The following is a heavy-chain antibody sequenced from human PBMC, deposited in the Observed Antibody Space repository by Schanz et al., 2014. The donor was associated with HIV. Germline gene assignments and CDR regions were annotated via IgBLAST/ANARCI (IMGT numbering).Heavy chain of an antibody. CDR1: GFTLSSYT. D-gene: IGHD1-1*01. Sequence: EVQVVESGGGLVKPGGSLRLSCAASGFTLSSYTMTWVRQAPGKGLEWVSSISTSGYIYYADSVKGRFSISRDSAKNALYLQMNSLRGDDTAVYYCARRDTGTLYYYYHYGMDVWGQGTTVTVSS. CDR3: ARRDTGTLYYYYHYGMDV. CDR2: ISTSGYI. J-gene: IGHJ6*02. V-gene: IGHV3-21*01.